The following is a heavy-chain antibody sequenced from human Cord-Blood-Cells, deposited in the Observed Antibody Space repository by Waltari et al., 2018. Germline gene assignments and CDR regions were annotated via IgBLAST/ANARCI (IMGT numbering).Heavy chain of an antibody. CDR2: IVVGSGNT. CDR1: GFTFTSPA. J-gene: IGHJ4*02. Sequence: QMQLVQSGPEVKKPGTSVKVSCKASGFTFTSPAVQWVRQARGQRLEWIGWIVVGSGNTNYAQKFQERVTITRDMSTSTAYMELSSLRSEDTAVYYCAAGAGYSSSWYVEWGQGTLVTVSS. CDR3: AAGAGYSSSWYVE. V-gene: IGHV1-58*01. D-gene: IGHD6-13*01.